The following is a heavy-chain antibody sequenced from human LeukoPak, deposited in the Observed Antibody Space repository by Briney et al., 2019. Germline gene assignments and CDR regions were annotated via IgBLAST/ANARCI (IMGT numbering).Heavy chain of an antibody. V-gene: IGHV3-30*04. J-gene: IGHJ6*02. CDR1: GFTFSSYA. D-gene: IGHD2-15*01. Sequence: QSGRSLRLSCAASGFTFSSYAMHWVRQAPGKGLEWVAVISYDGSDKYYADSVKGRFTISRDNSKNTLYLQMNSLRAEDTAVYYCARGIYCSGGTCGGMDVWGQGTTVTVSS. CDR3: ARGIYCSGGTCGGMDV. CDR2: ISYDGSDK.